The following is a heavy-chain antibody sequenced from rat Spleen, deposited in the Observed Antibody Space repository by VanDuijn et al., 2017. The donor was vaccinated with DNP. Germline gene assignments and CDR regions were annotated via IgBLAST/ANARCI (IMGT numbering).Heavy chain of an antibody. CDR3: ARSDYGGYSLFEY. D-gene: IGHD1-11*01. CDR1: GFSLTDYS. J-gene: IGHJ2*01. Sequence: EVQLKESGPGLVQPSQTLSLTCTVSGFSLTDYSVHWVRQPPGKGLEWMGLMWSGGSTAYNSALKSRLSISRDTSKSQVFLKMNSLQTEDIATYYCARSDYGGYSLFEYWGQGVMVTVSS. CDR2: MWSGGST. V-gene: IGHV2S63*01.